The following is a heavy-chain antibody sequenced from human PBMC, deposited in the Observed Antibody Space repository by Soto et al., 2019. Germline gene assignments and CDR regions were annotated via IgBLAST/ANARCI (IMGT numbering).Heavy chain of an antibody. J-gene: IGHJ6*02. CDR2: IYHSGST. CDR3: VSVSGSYYYGMDV. CDR1: GGSISSSNW. D-gene: IGHD1-26*01. Sequence: QVQLQESGPGLVKPSGTLSLTCAVSGGSISSSNWWSWVRQPPGKGLEWIGEIYHSGSTNYNPSLKSRVTISVDKTKNQFSLRLSSVTAADTAVYCCVSVSGSYYYGMDVWGQGTTVTVSS. V-gene: IGHV4-4*01.